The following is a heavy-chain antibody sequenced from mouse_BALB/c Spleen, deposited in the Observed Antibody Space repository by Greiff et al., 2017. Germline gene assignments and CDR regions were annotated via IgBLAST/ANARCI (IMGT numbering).Heavy chain of an antibody. CDR3: DRCGGSSGLYAMDY. V-gene: IGHV2-6-7*01. CDR1: GFSLTGYG. Sequence: QVQLKESGPGLVAPSQSLSITCTVSGFSLTGYGVNWVRQPPGKGLEWLGMIWGDGSTDYNSALKSRLSISKDNSKSQVILKMNSLQTDDTARYYGDRCGGSSGLYAMDYWGQGTSVTVSS. D-gene: IGHD3-1*01. J-gene: IGHJ4*01. CDR2: IWGDGST.